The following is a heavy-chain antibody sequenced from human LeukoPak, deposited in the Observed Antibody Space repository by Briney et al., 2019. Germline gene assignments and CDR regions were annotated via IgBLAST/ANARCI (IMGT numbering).Heavy chain of an antibody. CDR2: IIPIFGTA. V-gene: IGHV1-69*06. CDR3: ARDGDYYGSGSYYNLDY. D-gene: IGHD3-10*01. J-gene: IGHJ4*02. Sequence: SVKVSCKASGGTFSSYSISWVRQAPGQGLEWMGGIIPIFGTANYAQKFQGRVTITADKSTSTVYMDLSSLRSDDTAVYYCARDGDYYGSGSYYNLDYWGQGTLVTVSS. CDR1: GGTFSSYS.